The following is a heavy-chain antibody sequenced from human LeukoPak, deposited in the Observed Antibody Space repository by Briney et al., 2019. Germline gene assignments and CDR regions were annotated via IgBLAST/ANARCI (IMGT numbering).Heavy chain of an antibody. CDR3: ARRATGTDYYYYYMDV. V-gene: IGHV4-61*02. J-gene: IGHJ6*03. Sequence: SETLSLTCTVSGGSISSGSYYWSWIRQPAGKGLEWIGRIYTSGSTNYTPSLKSRATISVDTSKNQFSLKLSSVTAADTAVYYCARRATGTDYYYYYMDVWGKGTTVTVSS. D-gene: IGHD1-1*01. CDR1: GGSISSGSYY. CDR2: IYTSGST.